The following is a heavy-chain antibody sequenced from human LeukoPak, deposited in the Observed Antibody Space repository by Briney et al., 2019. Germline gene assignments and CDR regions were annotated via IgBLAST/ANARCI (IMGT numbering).Heavy chain of an antibody. CDR2: IFYRGTT. CDR1: GASVSSYY. CDR3: ARGLVIRQDDAFDI. V-gene: IGHV4-59*02. Sequence: SETLSLTCTVSGASVSSYYWSWIRQAPGKGLEWIGYIFYRGTTDYSPSLNRRVTLSVDTSKNQFSLQLSSLTAADTAVYYCARGLVIRQDDAFDIWGHGTMVTVSS. J-gene: IGHJ3*02. D-gene: IGHD3-9*01.